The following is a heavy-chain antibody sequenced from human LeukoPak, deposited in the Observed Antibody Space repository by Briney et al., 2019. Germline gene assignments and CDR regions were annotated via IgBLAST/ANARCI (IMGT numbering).Heavy chain of an antibody. CDR2: IRYDGSNK. Sequence: GGSLRLSCAASGFTFSSYGMHWVRQAPGKGLEWVAFIRYDGSNKYYADSVKGRFTISRDNSKNTLYLQMNSLRDEDTAVYYCARDQRELLDYWGQGTLVTVSS. V-gene: IGHV3-30*02. CDR3: ARDQRELLDY. J-gene: IGHJ4*02. D-gene: IGHD1-26*01. CDR1: GFTFSSYG.